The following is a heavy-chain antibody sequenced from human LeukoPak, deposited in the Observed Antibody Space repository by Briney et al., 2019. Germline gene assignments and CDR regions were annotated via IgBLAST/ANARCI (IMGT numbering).Heavy chain of an antibody. D-gene: IGHD6-19*01. Sequence: SETLSLTCTVSGGSISNSNNYWGWIRQPPGKGLEWIGEINHSGSTNYNPSPKSRVTISVDTSKNQFSLKLSSVTAADTAVYYCARRKTGYSSGWFPFDYWGQGTLVTVSS. V-gene: IGHV4-39*07. CDR1: GGSISNSNNY. CDR3: ARRKTGYSSGWFPFDY. CDR2: INHSGST. J-gene: IGHJ4*02.